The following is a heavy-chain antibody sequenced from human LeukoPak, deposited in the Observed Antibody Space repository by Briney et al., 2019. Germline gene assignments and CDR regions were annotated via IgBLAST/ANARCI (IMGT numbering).Heavy chain of an antibody. CDR1: GFTFSDYA. CDR3: ARGGPLGDTNRFDF. J-gene: IGHJ4*02. Sequence: PGKSLRLSCAASGFTFSDYAMHWVRQAPGKGLEWVALLAYDGTNEYYTSSVESRFTISRDNSKNTVSLQMNNLRLDDTAVYYCARGGPLGDTNRFDFWGQGTLITVSS. V-gene: IGHV3-30*04. CDR2: LAYDGTNE. D-gene: IGHD2-8*01.